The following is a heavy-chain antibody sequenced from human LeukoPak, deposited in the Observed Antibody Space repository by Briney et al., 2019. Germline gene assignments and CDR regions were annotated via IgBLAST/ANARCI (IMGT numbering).Heavy chain of an antibody. CDR3: ARGLQLLMYGMDV. D-gene: IGHD2-2*01. CDR1: GFTFSSYA. Sequence: PGRSLRLSCAASGFTFSSYAMHWVRQAPAKGLEWVAVISYDGSNKYYADSVKGRFTISRDNSKNTLYLQMNSLRAEDTAVYYCARGLQLLMYGMDVWGQGTTVTVSS. J-gene: IGHJ6*02. V-gene: IGHV3-30-3*01. CDR2: ISYDGSNK.